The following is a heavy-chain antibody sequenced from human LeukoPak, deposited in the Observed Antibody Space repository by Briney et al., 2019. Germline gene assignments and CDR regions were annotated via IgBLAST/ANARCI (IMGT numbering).Heavy chain of an antibody. D-gene: IGHD6-13*01. CDR2: INAGNGNT. Sequence: ASVKVSCKASGGTFSSYATHWVRQAPGQRLEWMGYINAGNGNTKYSQKFQGRVIITRDTSASTAYMELSSLRSEDTAVYYCAREGHDSISWYWDYWGQGTLVTVSS. V-gene: IGHV1-3*01. CDR3: AREGHDSISWYWDY. CDR1: GGTFSSYA. J-gene: IGHJ4*02.